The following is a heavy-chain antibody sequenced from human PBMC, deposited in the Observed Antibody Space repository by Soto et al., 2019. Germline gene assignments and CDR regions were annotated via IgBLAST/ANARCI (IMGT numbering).Heavy chain of an antibody. J-gene: IGHJ4*02. Sequence: EVQLLESGGGWVQPGGSLRLSCAASGFTFSSYAMSWVRQAPGKGLEWVSAISGSGGSTYYADSVKGRFTISRDNSKNTLCLQMNSLRAEYTAVYYCSKGQPYTMIVVVWGQGTLVTVSA. CDR2: ISGSGGST. CDR3: SKGQPYTMIVVV. D-gene: IGHD3-22*01. V-gene: IGHV3-23*01. CDR1: GFTFSSYA.